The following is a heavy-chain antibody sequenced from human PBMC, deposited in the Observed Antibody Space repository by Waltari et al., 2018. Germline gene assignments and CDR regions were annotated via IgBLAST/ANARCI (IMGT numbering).Heavy chain of an antibody. CDR1: GFTFSSYA. D-gene: IGHD5-18*01. J-gene: IGHJ4*02. Sequence: EVQLLESGGGLAQPGGSLRLSCAASGFTFSSYAMSWVRQAPGKGLEWVSSISASGGNTDYADSVEGRFTISRDNMKNTIHLQMNSLRAEDTAVYFCAKGDTGRSAPSDYWGQGTLVTVSS. CDR2: ISASGGNT. V-gene: IGHV3-23*01. CDR3: AKGDTGRSAPSDY.